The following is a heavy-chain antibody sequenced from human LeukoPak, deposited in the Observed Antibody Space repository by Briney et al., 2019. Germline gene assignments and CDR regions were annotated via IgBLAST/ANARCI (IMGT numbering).Heavy chain of an antibody. CDR3: AAIDYYDSSGPGGY. Sequence: GSLRLSCAASGFTFSSYAMSWVRQAPGKGLEWVSAISGSGGSTYYADSVKGRFTISRDNSKNTLYLQMNSLRAEGTAVYYCAAIDYYDSSGPGGYWGQGTLVTVSS. J-gene: IGHJ4*02. D-gene: IGHD3-22*01. V-gene: IGHV3-23*01. CDR1: GFTFSSYA. CDR2: ISGSGGST.